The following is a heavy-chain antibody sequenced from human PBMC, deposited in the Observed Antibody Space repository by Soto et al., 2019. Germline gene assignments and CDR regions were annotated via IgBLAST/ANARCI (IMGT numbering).Heavy chain of an antibody. D-gene: IGHD3-22*01. CDR2: ISYDGSNK. CDR3: ARAKGYYDSSGRNAFDI. V-gene: IGHV3-30-3*01. CDR1: GFTFSSYV. Sequence: PGGSLKLSFAASGFTFSSYVMHWVRQAPGKGLEWVAVISYDGSNKYYADSVKGRFTISRDNSKNTLYLQMNSLRAEDTAVYYCARAKGYYDSSGRNAFDIWGQGTMVTVSS. J-gene: IGHJ3*02.